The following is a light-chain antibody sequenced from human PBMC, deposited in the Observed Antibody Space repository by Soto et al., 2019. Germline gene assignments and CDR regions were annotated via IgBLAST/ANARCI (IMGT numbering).Light chain of an antibody. CDR3: QQYDNSPWT. J-gene: IGKJ1*01. V-gene: IGKV3-20*01. Sequence: EIVLTQSPGTLSLSPGERATLSCRASQSVSSSFLAWYQQKPGQAPRLLIYGASSRATGIPDRFSGSGSGTAFTLTISSLEPEDFAVYYCQQYDNSPWTLGQGTKVEIK. CDR1: QSVSSSF. CDR2: GAS.